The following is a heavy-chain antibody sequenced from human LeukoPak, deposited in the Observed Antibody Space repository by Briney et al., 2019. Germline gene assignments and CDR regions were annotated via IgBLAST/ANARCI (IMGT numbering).Heavy chain of an antibody. D-gene: IGHD2-21*02. CDR1: GGSISSYY. V-gene: IGHV4-59*08. Sequence: PSETLSLTCTVSGGSISSYYWSWIRQPPGKGLEWIGYIYYSGSTNYNPSLKSRVTISVDTSKNQFSLKLSSVTAADTAVYYCARLPYCGGDCYPFDYWGLGTLVTVSS. CDR2: IYYSGST. J-gene: IGHJ4*02. CDR3: ARLPYCGGDCYPFDY.